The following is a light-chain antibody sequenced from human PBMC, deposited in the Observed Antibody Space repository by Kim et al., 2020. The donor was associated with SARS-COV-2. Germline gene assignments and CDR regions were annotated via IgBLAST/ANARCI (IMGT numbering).Light chain of an antibody. CDR3: QQANSFPYT. CDR1: LGIASR. CDR2: AAY. V-gene: IGKV1-12*01. J-gene: IGKJ2*01. Sequence: SASVGDRVTITCRAGLGIASRLAWYQQKPGRAPKLLIYAAYTLQTGVPSRFSGSGSGTDFTLTINSLQPEDFATYYCQQANSFPYTFGQGTKLEIK.